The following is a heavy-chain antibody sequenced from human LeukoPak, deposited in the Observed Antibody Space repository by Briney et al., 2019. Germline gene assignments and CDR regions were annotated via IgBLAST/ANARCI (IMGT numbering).Heavy chain of an antibody. CDR1: GFTFSSHW. CDR3: ARDGLPAPADY. J-gene: IGHJ4*02. Sequence: GGSLRLSCAVSGFTFSSHWMRWVRQAPGKGLVWVSHIKSDGSSTNYAGSVKGRFTISRDNAKNTLFLQMNSLRAEDTAVYYCARDGLPAPADYWGQGTLVTVSS. CDR2: IKSDGSST. V-gene: IGHV3-74*01.